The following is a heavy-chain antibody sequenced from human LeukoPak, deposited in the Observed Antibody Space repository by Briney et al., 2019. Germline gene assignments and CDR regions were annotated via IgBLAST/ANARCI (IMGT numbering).Heavy chain of an antibody. CDR2: IRYDGSNK. Sequence: PGGSLRLSCAASGFTFSSYGMHWVRQAPGKGLEWVAFIRYDGSNKYYADSVKGRFTISRDNSKNTLYLQMNSLRAEDTAVYYCASVGFGDSGSYYYYYMDVWGKGTTVTVSS. CDR3: ASVGFGDSGSYYYYYMDV. D-gene: IGHD3-10*01. CDR1: GFTFSSYG. V-gene: IGHV3-30*02. J-gene: IGHJ6*03.